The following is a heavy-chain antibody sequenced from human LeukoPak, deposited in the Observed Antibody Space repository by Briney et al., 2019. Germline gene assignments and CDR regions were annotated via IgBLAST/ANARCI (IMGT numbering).Heavy chain of an antibody. Sequence: GASVKVSCKASGYTFTSYGISWVRQAPGQGLEWMGWISAYNGNTNYAQKLQGRVTMTTDTSTSTAYMELRSLRSGDTAVYYCARARYITWTGWPYFDYWDQGTLVTVSS. CDR3: ARARYITWTGWPYFDY. V-gene: IGHV1-18*01. D-gene: IGHD3-16*01. CDR1: GYTFTSYG. CDR2: ISAYNGNT. J-gene: IGHJ4*02.